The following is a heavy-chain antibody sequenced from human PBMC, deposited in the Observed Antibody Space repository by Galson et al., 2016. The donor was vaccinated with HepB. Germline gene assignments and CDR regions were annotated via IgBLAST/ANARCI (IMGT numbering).Heavy chain of an antibody. Sequence: SVKVSCKASGYTFSSFDINWVRQAPGQGLEWMGWMNPKSGNTGYAQTFKERITMTRDTSLTTAYLELSSLRSEDTAVYYCARGGTLPKTNLYGMDVWGQGTTVTVSS. CDR2: MNPKSGNT. D-gene: IGHD4/OR15-4a*01. CDR1: GYTFSSFD. V-gene: IGHV1-8*02. J-gene: IGHJ6*02. CDR3: ARGGTLPKTNLYGMDV.